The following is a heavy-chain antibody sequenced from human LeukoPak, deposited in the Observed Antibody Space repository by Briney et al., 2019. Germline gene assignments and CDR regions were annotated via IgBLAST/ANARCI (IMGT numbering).Heavy chain of an antibody. D-gene: IGHD2-8*01. J-gene: IGHJ4*02. V-gene: IGHV3-30*02. Sequence: GGSLRLSCAASGFTFSSYGMHWVRQAPGKGLEGVAFIRYDGSNKYYADSVKGRFTISRDNYKNTLYLQMNSLRAEDTAVYYCARMGYCTNGVCSDWGQGTLVTVSS. CDR1: GFTFSSYG. CDR3: ARMGYCTNGVCSD. CDR2: IRYDGSNK.